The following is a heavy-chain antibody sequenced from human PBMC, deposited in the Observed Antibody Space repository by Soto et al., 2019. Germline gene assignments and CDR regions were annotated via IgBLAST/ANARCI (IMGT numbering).Heavy chain of an antibody. CDR2: IFHSLGA. V-gene: IGHV4-59*01. CDR1: GGSTTSDY. CDR3: VRDLNGSGDY. D-gene: IGHD3-10*01. J-gene: IGHJ4*02. Sequence: PSETLSLTCAVSGGSTTSDYWSWIRQPPGKGLEWLGYIFHSLGAKYNPSLGSRGTISLDTSKNQLSLSLRSVTAADTAIYFCVRDLNGSGDYWGQGALVTVSS.